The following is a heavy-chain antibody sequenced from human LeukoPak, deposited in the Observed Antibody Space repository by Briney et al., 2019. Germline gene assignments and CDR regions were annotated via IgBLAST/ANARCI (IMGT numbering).Heavy chain of an antibody. CDR2: IYYSGST. J-gene: IGHJ5*02. V-gene: IGHV4-34*01. CDR1: GGSFSDYY. CDR3: ARATERGYDFWSGYYSPGWIDP. Sequence: SETLSLTCAVYGGSFSDYYWTGIRQPPGKGLEGIGSIYYSGSTYYNPSLKSRVTISVDTSKNQFSLKLSSVTAADTAVYYCARATERGYDFWSGYYSPGWIDPWGQGTLVTVSS. D-gene: IGHD3-3*01.